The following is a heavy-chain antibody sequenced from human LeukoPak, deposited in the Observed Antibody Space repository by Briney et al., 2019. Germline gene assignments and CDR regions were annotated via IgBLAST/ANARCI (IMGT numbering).Heavy chain of an antibody. CDR1: GFTVSSNY. Sequence: PGGSLRLSCAASGFTVSSNYMSWVRQAPGKGLEWVSVIYSGGSTYYADSVEGRFTISRDNSKNTLFLQMNSLRAEDTAVYYCAREGLHLSPPHYYFDYWGQGTLVTVSS. CDR2: IYSGGST. CDR3: AREGLHLSPPHYYFDY. V-gene: IGHV3-53*01. D-gene: IGHD3-16*02. J-gene: IGHJ4*02.